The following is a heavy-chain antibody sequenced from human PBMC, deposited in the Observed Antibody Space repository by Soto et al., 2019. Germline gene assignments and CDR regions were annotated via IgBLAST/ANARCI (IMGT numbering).Heavy chain of an antibody. D-gene: IGHD3-10*01. CDR2: IRSKGSGGTS. V-gene: IGHV3-49*04. Sequence: PGGSLRLSCTASGFTFGDYAMSWVRQAPGKGLEWVGFIRSKGSGGTSEYAASVKGRFTFSRDDSKSIAYLQMNRLKTEDTAVYYCTRDQPITPWGQGTMVTVS. CDR3: TRDQPITP. J-gene: IGHJ3*01. CDR1: GFTFGDYA.